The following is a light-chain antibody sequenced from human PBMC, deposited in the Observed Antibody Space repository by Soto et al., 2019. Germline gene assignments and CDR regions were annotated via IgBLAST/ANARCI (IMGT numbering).Light chain of an antibody. CDR2: GAS. Sequence: EIVLTQSPGILSLSPGERATLSCRASQSVSSSYLAWYQQKPGQAPRLLIYGASSSATGIPDRFSGSGSGTDFTLTISRLEPEDFAVYYCQQYGSSPPWTCGQGTKVDIK. CDR1: QSVSSSY. CDR3: QQYGSSPPWT. V-gene: IGKV3-20*01. J-gene: IGKJ1*01.